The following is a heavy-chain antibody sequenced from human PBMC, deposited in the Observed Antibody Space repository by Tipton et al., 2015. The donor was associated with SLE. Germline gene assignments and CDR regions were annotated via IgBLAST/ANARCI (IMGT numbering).Heavy chain of an antibody. CDR3: ASWYSSPRGYYGMDV. CDR1: GGSISSHY. D-gene: IGHD6-13*01. Sequence: TLSLTCTVSGGSISSHYWSWIRQPPGKGLEWIGEIYHSGSTYYNPSLKSRVTISVDTSKNQFSLKLSSVTAADTAVYYCASWYSSPRGYYGMDVWGQGTTVTVSS. J-gene: IGHJ6*02. CDR2: IYHSGST. V-gene: IGHV4-59*11.